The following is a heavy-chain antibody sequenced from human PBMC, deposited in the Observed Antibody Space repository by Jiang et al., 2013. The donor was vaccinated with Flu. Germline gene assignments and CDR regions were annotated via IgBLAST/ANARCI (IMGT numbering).Heavy chain of an antibody. CDR3: ARGRLFDYCDRTRCSPHSPHNWFDP. Sequence: EVKKPGDSVKVSCKASGYTFTSYDINWVRQAAGQGLEWMGWMDPNSDHEGYAQKFQGRVTLTRSTSISTAYMELSSLTSEDTAVYYCARGRLFDYCDRTRCSPHSPHNWFDPWGQGTLVTVSS. CDR1: GYTFTSYD. V-gene: IGHV1-8*01. CDR2: MDPNSDHE. J-gene: IGHJ5*02. D-gene: IGHD4-17*01.